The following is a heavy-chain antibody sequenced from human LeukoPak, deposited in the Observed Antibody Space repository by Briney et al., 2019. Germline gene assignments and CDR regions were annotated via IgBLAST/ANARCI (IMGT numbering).Heavy chain of an antibody. V-gene: IGHV3-30*02. J-gene: IGHJ4*02. CDR1: GFTFSSYG. D-gene: IGHD2-15*01. Sequence: GGSLRLSCAASGFTFSSYGMHWVRQAPGKGLEWVAFIRYDGSNKYYADSVKGRFTISRDNSKNTLYPQMNSLRAEDTAVYYCAGDVVVVAATVFNYWGQGTLVTVSS. CDR2: IRYDGSNK. CDR3: AGDVVVVAATVFNY.